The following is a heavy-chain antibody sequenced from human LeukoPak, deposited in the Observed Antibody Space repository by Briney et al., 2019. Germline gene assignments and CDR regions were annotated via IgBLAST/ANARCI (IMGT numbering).Heavy chain of an antibody. Sequence: PSETLSLTCAVYGGSFSGYYWSWIRQPSGKGLEWIGEINHSGSTNYNPSLKSRVTISVDTSKNQFSLKLSSVTAADTAVYYCARGHYTYSSSWYQLGFDYWGQGTLVTVSS. V-gene: IGHV4-34*01. J-gene: IGHJ4*02. D-gene: IGHD6-13*01. CDR3: ARGHYTYSSSWYQLGFDY. CDR2: INHSGST. CDR1: GGSFSGYY.